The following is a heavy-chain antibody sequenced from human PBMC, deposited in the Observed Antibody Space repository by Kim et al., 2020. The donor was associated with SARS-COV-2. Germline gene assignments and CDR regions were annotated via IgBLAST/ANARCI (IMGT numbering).Heavy chain of an antibody. V-gene: IGHV3-15*01. Sequence: GGSLRLSCAASGFTFSNAWMSWVRQAPGKGLEWVGRIKSKTDGGTTDYAAPVKGRFTISRDDSKNTLYLQMNSLKTEDTAVYYCTTEDIVVVPAAIYYYGMGVWGQGTTVTVSS. CDR3: TTEDIVVVPAAIYYYGMGV. CDR1: GFTFSNAW. CDR2: IKSKTDGGTT. J-gene: IGHJ6*02. D-gene: IGHD2-2*01.